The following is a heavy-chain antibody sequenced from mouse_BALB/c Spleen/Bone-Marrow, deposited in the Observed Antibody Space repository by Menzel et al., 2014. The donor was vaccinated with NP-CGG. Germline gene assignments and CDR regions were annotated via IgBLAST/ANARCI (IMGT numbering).Heavy chain of an antibody. J-gene: IGHJ4*01. V-gene: IGHV2-6-2*01. D-gene: IGHD4-1*01. Sequence: VKLVESGPDLVAPSQSLSLTCTVSGFSLTSYGLHWVRQPPEKGLEWLGVIWSDGSTTYNSALKSRLSISKDNSKRQVLLKMNSLQTDDTAMYYCARSGTDYAMDYWGEGTSVTVSS. CDR3: ARSGTDYAMDY. CDR2: IWSDGST. CDR1: GFSLTSYG.